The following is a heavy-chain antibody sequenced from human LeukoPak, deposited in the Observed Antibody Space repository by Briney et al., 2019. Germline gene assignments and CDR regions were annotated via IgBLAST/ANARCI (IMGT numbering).Heavy chain of an antibody. CDR3: ARDTGAVACDY. J-gene: IGHJ4*02. Sequence: GSLRLSCAASGFTFSSYGMHWVRQAPGKGLEWVAVIWYDGSNKYYADSVKGRFTISRDNSKNTLYLQMNSLRAEDTAVYYCARDTGAVACDYWGQGTLVTVSS. D-gene: IGHD6-19*01. CDR2: IWYDGSNK. CDR1: GFTFSSYG. V-gene: IGHV3-33*01.